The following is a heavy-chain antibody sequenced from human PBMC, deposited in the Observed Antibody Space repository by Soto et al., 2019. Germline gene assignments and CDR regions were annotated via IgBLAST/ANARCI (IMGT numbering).Heavy chain of an antibody. D-gene: IGHD1-1*01. CDR2: ICNSGST. CDR3: ARHLDGIWSYMDV. V-gene: IGHV4-59*08. J-gene: IGHJ6*03. CDR1: GGSIRSYC. Sequence: SETLSLTCTVSGGSIRSYCWSWIRQPPGEGLEWIGCICNSGSTNYNPSLKSRVTISVDTPKNQFSLQLSSVTAADTAVYYCARHLDGIWSYMDVWGKGTTVTVSS.